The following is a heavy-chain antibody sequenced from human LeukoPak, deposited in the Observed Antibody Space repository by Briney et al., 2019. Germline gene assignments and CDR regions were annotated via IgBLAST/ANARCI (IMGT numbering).Heavy chain of an antibody. D-gene: IGHD3-16*02. CDR2: INHSGST. Sequence: SETLSLTCAVYGGSFSGYYWSWIRQPPGKGLEWIGEINHSGSTNYNPSLKSRVTTSVDTSKNQFSLKLSSVTAADTAVYYCARDRYDYVWGSYRYTNYFDYWGQGTLVTVSS. CDR1: GGSFSGYY. J-gene: IGHJ4*02. V-gene: IGHV4-34*01. CDR3: ARDRYDYVWGSYRYTNYFDY.